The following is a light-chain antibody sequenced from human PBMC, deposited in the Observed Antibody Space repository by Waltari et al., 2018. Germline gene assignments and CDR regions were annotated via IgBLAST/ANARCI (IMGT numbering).Light chain of an antibody. V-gene: IGKV2-28*01. Sequence: EIVMNQSPLSLSVTLGEPASISCTSSQSLLHTNGHYYLDWYLQKPGQSPQLLIYAASNRAPGVPDRFSGSGSGRDFTLTISRVEADDFGTYFCMQALQTGTFGQGTKVDMK. CDR2: AAS. J-gene: IGKJ1*01. CDR3: MQALQTGT. CDR1: QSLLHTNGHYY.